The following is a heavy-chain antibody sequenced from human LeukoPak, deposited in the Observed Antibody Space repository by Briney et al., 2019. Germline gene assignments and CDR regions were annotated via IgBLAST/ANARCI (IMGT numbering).Heavy chain of an antibody. V-gene: IGHV3-48*01. CDR2: ISSGSSTI. CDR1: GFTFSSYS. J-gene: IGHJ4*02. CDR3: ERGARGFWSGYYDY. D-gene: IGHD3-3*01. Sequence: GGSLRLSCAASGFTFSSYSMNWVRQAPGKGLEWVSYISSGSSTIYYTDSVKGRFTISRDNAKNSLYLQMNSLRAEDTAVFYCERGARGFWSGYYDYWGQGTLVTVSS.